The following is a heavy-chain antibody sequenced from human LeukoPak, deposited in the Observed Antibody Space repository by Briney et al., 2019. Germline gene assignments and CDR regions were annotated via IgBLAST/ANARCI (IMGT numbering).Heavy chain of an antibody. CDR2: VSGSGGST. V-gene: IGHV3-23*01. J-gene: IGHJ4*02. Sequence: GGSLRLSCAASGFTFSSYAMSWVRQAPGKGLEWVSAVSGSGGSTYYADSVKGRFTISRDNAKNSLYLQMNSLRAEDTAVYYCASESPYTAMVTTDFDNWGQGTLVTVSS. CDR3: ASESPYTAMVTTDFDN. CDR1: GFTFSSYA. D-gene: IGHD5-18*01.